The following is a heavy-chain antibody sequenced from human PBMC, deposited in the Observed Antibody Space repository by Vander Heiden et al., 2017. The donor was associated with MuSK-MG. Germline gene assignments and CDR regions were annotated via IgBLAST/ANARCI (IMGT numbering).Heavy chain of an antibody. CDR1: TFSSYA. J-gene: IGHJ6*02. CDR3: ARGVEGDYDFLSGYYSHYYYGMDV. D-gene: IGHD3-3*01. CDR2: ISYDGSNK. V-gene: IGHV3-30*01. Sequence: TFSSYAMHWVRQAQGKGLEWVAVISYDGSNKYYADSVKGRFTISRDNSKNTLYLQMNSLRAEDTAVYYCARGVEGDYDFLSGYYSHYYYGMDVWGQGTTVTVSS.